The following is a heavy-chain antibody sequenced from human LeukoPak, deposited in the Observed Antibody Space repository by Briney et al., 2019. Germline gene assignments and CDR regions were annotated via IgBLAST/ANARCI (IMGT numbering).Heavy chain of an antibody. CDR1: GGPISSYY. CDR3: ARHVVATAHNHDAFDI. V-gene: IGHV4-59*08. Sequence: SETLSLTCTVSGGPISSYYWSWIRQPPGKGPEWIGYIYYSGSTNYNPSLKSRVTISVDTSKNQFSLKLSSVTAADTAVYYCARHVVATAHNHDAFDIWGQGTMVTVSS. J-gene: IGHJ3*02. D-gene: IGHD2-21*02. CDR2: IYYSGST.